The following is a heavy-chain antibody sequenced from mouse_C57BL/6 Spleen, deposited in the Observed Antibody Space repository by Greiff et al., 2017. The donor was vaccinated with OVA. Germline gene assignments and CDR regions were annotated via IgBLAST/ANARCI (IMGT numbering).Heavy chain of an antibody. CDR3: ARHGWVAY. CDR2: IDPSDSYT. CDR1: GYTFTSYW. V-gene: IGHV1-50*01. Sequence: QVQLQQPGAELVKPGASVKLSCKASGYTFTSYWLPWVKQRPGQGLEWIGEIDPSDSYTNYNQKFKGKATLTVDTSSSPAYMQLSSLTAEDYAVYYCARHGWVAYWGQGTLVTVSA. J-gene: IGHJ3*01.